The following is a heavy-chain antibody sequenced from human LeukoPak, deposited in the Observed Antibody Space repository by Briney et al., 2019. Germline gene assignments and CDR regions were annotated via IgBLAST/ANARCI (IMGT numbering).Heavy chain of an antibody. CDR3: ARAEVYPKYSSSSGAFDI. CDR2: ISYDGSNK. CDR1: GFTFSSYA. V-gene: IGHV3-30-3*01. J-gene: IGHJ3*02. D-gene: IGHD6-6*01. Sequence: HPGRSLRLSCAASGFTFSSYAMHWVRQAPGKGLEWVAVISYDGSNKYYADSVKGRFTISRDNSKNTLYLQMNSLRAEDTAVYYFARAEVYPKYSSSSGAFDIWG.